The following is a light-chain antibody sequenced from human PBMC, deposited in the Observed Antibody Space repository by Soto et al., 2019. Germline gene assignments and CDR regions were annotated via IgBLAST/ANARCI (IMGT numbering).Light chain of an antibody. CDR2: GAS. Sequence: EIVLTQSPGSLSLSPGERATLSCRASQSVDSSFFAWYQQKPGQAPRLLIYGASNRATGIPDRFSGSGSGTDFTLTISRVEPDDFAVYYCQQYVSSVTFGQGTKVEIK. V-gene: IGKV3-20*01. CDR1: QSVDSSF. CDR3: QQYVSSVT. J-gene: IGKJ1*01.